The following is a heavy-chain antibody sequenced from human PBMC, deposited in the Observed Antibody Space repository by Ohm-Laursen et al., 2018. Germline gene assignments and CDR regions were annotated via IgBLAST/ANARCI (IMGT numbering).Heavy chain of an antibody. CDR3: AKDLALTMIVVEPYGMDV. CDR1: GFTFDDYA. Sequence: SLRLSCSASGFTFDDYAMHWVRQAPGKGLEWVSGISWNSGSIGYADSVKGRFTISRDNAKNSLYLQMNSLRAEDTAVYYCAKDLALTMIVVEPYGMDVWGQGTTVTVSS. CDR2: ISWNSGSI. J-gene: IGHJ6*02. V-gene: IGHV3-9*01. D-gene: IGHD3-22*01.